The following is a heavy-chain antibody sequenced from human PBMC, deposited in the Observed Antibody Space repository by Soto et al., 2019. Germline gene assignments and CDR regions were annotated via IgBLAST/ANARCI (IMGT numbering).Heavy chain of an antibody. CDR3: ARAPYSSGWWGFDH. D-gene: IGHD6-19*01. Sequence: EVQLVESGGGLVQPGGSLRLSCAASGLTFSSYWMHWVRQAPGKGLVWVSRISTEGSVTTYADSVKGRFTISRDNAKNTLYLQMNSLRTEDTAVYYCARAPYSSGWWGFDHWGQGTLVTVSS. V-gene: IGHV3-74*01. J-gene: IGHJ4*02. CDR1: GLTFSSYW. CDR2: ISTEGSVT.